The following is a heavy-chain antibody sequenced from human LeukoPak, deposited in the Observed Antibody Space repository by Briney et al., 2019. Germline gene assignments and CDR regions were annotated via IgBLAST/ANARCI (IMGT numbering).Heavy chain of an antibody. CDR3: AKDPHILRFLEWLRSRSNWFAP. CDR1: GFTFSSYA. Sequence: GGSLRLSCAASGFTFSSYAMSWVRQAPGKGLEWVSAISGSGGSTYYADSVKGRFTISRDNSKNTLYLQMNSLRAEDTAVYYCAKDPHILRFLEWLRSRSNWFAPWGQGTLVTVSS. V-gene: IGHV3-23*01. D-gene: IGHD3-3*01. CDR2: ISGSGGST. J-gene: IGHJ5*02.